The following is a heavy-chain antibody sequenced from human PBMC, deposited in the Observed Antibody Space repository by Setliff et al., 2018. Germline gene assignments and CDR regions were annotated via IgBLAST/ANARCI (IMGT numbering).Heavy chain of an antibody. CDR3: ARLSPYNTGPPFDY. J-gene: IGHJ4*02. CDR1: GDSIFDNY. Sequence: SETLSLTCSVSGDSIFDNYWSWIRQSPGRGLEWIAYISYTGSTNYNPSLKSRVTISLDTSKNHFSLNLRSVTAADTAVYYCARLSPYNTGPPFDYWGQGMLVTVSS. CDR2: ISYTGST. V-gene: IGHV4-59*08. D-gene: IGHD2-8*02.